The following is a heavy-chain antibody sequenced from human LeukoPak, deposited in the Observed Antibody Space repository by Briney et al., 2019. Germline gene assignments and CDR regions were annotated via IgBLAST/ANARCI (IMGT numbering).Heavy chain of an antibody. V-gene: IGHV1-18*01. CDR2: ISAYNGNT. CDR3: ARDYYDRNTFNDY. D-gene: IGHD3-22*01. J-gene: IGHJ4*02. Sequence: GASVKVSGKPSGYTFTSYGISWVRQAPGQGLEWLGWISAYNGNTNYAQKLQGRVTMTTDTSTSTAYMELRSLRSDDTAVYYCARDYYDRNTFNDYWGQGTLVTVSS. CDR1: GYTFTSYG.